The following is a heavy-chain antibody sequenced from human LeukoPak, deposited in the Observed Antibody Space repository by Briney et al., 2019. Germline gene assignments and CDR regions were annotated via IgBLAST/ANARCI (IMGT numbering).Heavy chain of an antibody. J-gene: IGHJ1*01. D-gene: IGHD3-22*01. CDR2: IKSGGST. CDR3: ARAPSEIGGYYPEYFRH. CDR1: GFTFSSYW. Sequence: GGSLRLSCAASGFTFSSYWMHWVRQAPGKGLVWVSRIKSGGSTSYADCVKGRFTISRDNAKNTVSLQMNSLRAEDTGVYYCARAPSEIGGYYPEYFRHWGQGTLVTVSS. V-gene: IGHV3-74*01.